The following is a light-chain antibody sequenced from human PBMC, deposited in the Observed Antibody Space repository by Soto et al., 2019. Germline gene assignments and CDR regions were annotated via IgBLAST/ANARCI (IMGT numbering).Light chain of an antibody. Sequence: ELVLTQSPGTLSLSAGERATLSCRASQSVSRNYLAWYQHKPGQAPTALIYGASNRATGVPDRFSGSGSGTDLTLTISRLEPEDFAVYYCQNYDTSPTFGQGTKV. CDR1: QSVSRNY. V-gene: IGKV3-20*01. J-gene: IGKJ1*01. CDR3: QNYDTSPT. CDR2: GAS.